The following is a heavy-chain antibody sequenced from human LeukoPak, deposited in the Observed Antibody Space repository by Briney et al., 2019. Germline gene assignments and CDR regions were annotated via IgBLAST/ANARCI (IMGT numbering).Heavy chain of an antibody. D-gene: IGHD6-6*01. CDR2: INPNSGGT. CDR1: GYTFTGYY. CDR3: ARDSSSSSGGVDY. J-gene: IGHJ4*02. Sequence: ASVKVSCKASGYTFTGYYMHWVRQAPGQGLEWMGWINPNSGGTNYAQKFQGRVTMTRDTSISTAYMELSRLRSDDTAVYYCARDSSSSSGGVDYWGQGTLVTVSS. V-gene: IGHV1-2*02.